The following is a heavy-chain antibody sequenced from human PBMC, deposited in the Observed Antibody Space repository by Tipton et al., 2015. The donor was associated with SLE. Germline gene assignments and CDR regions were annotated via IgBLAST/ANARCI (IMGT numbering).Heavy chain of an antibody. Sequence: TLSLTCTVSGGSISSYYWSWIRQPPGKGLEWIGYIYYSGSTNYNPSLKSRVTISVDTSKNQFSLKLSSVTAADTAVYYCARHPPRGIADHWGQGTLVTVSS. CDR1: GGSISSYY. J-gene: IGHJ5*02. V-gene: IGHV4-59*08. CDR3: ARHPPRGIADH. D-gene: IGHD3-16*01. CDR2: IYYSGST.